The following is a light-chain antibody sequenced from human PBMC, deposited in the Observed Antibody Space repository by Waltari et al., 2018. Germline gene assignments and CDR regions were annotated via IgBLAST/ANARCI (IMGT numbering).Light chain of an antibody. CDR1: SSSVGAYNL. CDR3: CSYVGSSTWV. CDR2: EDS. J-gene: IGLJ3*02. V-gene: IGLV2-23*01. Sequence: QSALTQPASVSGSPGQSITISCTGTSSSVGAYNLVSWYHHHPDKAPKLMIYEDSQRPSGISNRFSGSKSGNTASLTISGLQAEDEADYYCCSYVGSSTWVFGGGTKLTVL.